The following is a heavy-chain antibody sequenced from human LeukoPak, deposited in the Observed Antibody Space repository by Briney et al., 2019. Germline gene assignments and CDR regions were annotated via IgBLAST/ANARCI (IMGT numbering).Heavy chain of an antibody. CDR1: GYTFTSYA. CDR3: ARLIRGYDTTEGYYYYMDV. CDR2: SNTNTGNP. Sequence: ASVKVSCKASGYTFTSYAMNWVRQAPGQGLEWMGWSNTNTGNPTYAQGFTGRFVFSLDTSVSTAYLQISSLKAEDTAVYYCARLIRGYDTTEGYYYYMDVWGKGTTVTVSS. V-gene: IGHV7-4-1*02. D-gene: IGHD3-9*01. J-gene: IGHJ6*03.